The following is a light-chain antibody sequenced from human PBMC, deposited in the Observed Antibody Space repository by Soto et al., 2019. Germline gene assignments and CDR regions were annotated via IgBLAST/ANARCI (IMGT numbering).Light chain of an antibody. Sequence: QSVLTQPPSASGSPGQRVTISCSGSSSNIGTNLVSWYQQLPGTAPQVFIYSNNQRPSGVPDRFSGSKSGTSASLAISGLQSEDEDEYYCVTWDDSLASYVFGAGTKVTVL. CDR2: SNN. J-gene: IGLJ1*01. CDR1: SSNIGTNL. V-gene: IGLV1-44*01. CDR3: VTWDDSLASYV.